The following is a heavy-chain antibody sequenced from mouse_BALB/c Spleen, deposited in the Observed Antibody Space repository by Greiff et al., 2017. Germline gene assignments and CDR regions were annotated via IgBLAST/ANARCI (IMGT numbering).Heavy chain of an antibody. J-gene: IGHJ3*01. Sequence: VQLKQSGAELVRPGALVKLSCKASGFNIKDYYMHWVKQRPEQGLEWIGWIDPENGNTIYDPKFQGKASITADTSSNTAYLQLSSLTSEDTAVYYCAREVYYYGSSYVAYWGQGTLVTVSA. V-gene: IGHV14-1*02. CDR3: AREVYYYGSSYVAY. D-gene: IGHD1-1*01. CDR1: GFNIKDYY. CDR2: IDPENGNT.